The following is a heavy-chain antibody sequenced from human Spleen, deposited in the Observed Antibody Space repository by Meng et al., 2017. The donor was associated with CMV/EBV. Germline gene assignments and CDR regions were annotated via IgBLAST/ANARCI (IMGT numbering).Heavy chain of an antibody. CDR1: GFTFSSYA. V-gene: IGHV3-23*03. CDR3: AKDAGDGFTKDY. CDR2: IYSGGSST. D-gene: IGHD5-24*01. J-gene: IGHJ4*02. Sequence: GESLKISCAASGFTFSSYAMSWVRQAPGKGLEWVSVIYSGGSSTYYADSVKGRFTISRDNSKNTLYLQMNSLRAEDTAVYYCAKDAGDGFTKDYWGQGTLVTVSS.